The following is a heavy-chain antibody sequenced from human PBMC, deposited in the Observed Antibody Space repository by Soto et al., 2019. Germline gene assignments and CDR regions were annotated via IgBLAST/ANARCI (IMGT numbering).Heavy chain of an antibody. CDR1: GFIVSDTY. Sequence: EVQLVESGGGLVQPGGSLRLSCTASGFIVSDTYVNWVRQAPGKGLEWVSVISNRGDTHYGDSVRGRFSLSRDISANTLHLQMNNLRVEDTAVYYCAREPRYCRGSSCYIKGDAYDIWGQGTMVTVSS. CDR2: ISNRGDT. D-gene: IGHD2-15*01. V-gene: IGHV3-66*01. CDR3: AREPRYCRGSSCYIKGDAYDI. J-gene: IGHJ3*02.